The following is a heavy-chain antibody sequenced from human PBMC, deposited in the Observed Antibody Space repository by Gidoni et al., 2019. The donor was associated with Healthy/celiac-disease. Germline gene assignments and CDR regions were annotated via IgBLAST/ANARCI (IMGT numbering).Heavy chain of an antibody. D-gene: IGHD6-6*01. J-gene: IGHJ4*02. CDR1: GFTFSSYW. Sequence: EVQLVESGGGLVQPGRSLRLSCAASGFTFSSYWMSWVRQAPGKGLEWVANIKQDGSEKYYVDSVKGRFTISRDNAKNSLYLQMNSLRAEDTAVYYCARRSILSAGGSKLFDYWGQGTLVTVSS. V-gene: IGHV3-7*03. CDR3: ARRSILSAGGSKLFDY. CDR2: IKQDGSEK.